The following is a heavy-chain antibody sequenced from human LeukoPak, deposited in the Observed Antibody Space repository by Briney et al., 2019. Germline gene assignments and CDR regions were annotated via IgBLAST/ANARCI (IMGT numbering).Heavy chain of an antibody. D-gene: IGHD2-2*01. V-gene: IGHV4-34*01. CDR1: GGSFSGYY. CDR3: ARGRAYCSSTSCLLYYYYGMDV. Sequence: PSETLSLTCAVYGGSFSGYYWSWIRQSPAKGLEWIGEINHSGSANYNPSLKSRVTISVDTSKNQFSLKLSSVTAADTAVYYCARGRAYCSSTSCLLYYYYGMDVWGQGTTVTASS. J-gene: IGHJ6*02. CDR2: INHSGSA.